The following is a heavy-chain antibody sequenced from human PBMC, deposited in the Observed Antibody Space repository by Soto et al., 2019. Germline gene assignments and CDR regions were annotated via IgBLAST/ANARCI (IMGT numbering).Heavy chain of an antibody. D-gene: IGHD3-16*01. Sequence: GGSLRLSGAASAFKCSNYAMSWVRQAPGKGPEWVSLISATGGGTYYADSVKGRFNISRDNSHNTLYLQVHSLTAEDTAVYCCAKDRRAGGNSAFYFDFWGQGAQVTVSS. CDR1: AFKCSNYA. J-gene: IGHJ4*02. CDR3: AKDRRAGGNSAFYFDF. V-gene: IGHV3-23*01. CDR2: ISATGGGT.